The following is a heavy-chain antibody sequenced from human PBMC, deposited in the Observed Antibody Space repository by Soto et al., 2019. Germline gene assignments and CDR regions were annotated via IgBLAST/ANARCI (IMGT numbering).Heavy chain of an antibody. V-gene: IGHV3-74*01. CDR3: ASDFVGYGPNY. D-gene: IGHD5-18*01. CDR1: GFTFSSYW. Sequence: GGSLRLSCAASGFTFSSYWMHWVRQAPGKGLVWVSRINSDGSSTSYADSVKGRFTISRDNAKNTLYLQMNSLRAEDTAVYYCASDFVGYGPNYWGQGTLVTVSS. CDR2: INSDGSST. J-gene: IGHJ4*02.